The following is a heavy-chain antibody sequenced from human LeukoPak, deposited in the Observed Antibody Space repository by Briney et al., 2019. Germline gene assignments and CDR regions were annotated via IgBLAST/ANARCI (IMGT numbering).Heavy chain of an antibody. Sequence: ASVKVSCKASGYTFTSYGISWVRQAPGQGLEWMGWISAYNGNTNYAQKLQGRVTMTTDTSTSTAYMELRSLRSDDTAVYYCARALGYSSGNYYYYMDVWGKGTTVTVSS. V-gene: IGHV1-18*01. CDR1: GYTFTSYG. CDR2: ISAYNGNT. CDR3: ARALGYSSGNYYYYMDV. D-gene: IGHD3-22*01. J-gene: IGHJ6*03.